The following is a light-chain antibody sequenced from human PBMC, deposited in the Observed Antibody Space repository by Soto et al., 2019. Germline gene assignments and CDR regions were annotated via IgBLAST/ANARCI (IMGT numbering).Light chain of an antibody. CDR1: QSVSSK. Sequence: EIVMTQSPGTLSVSPGESATVSCRASQSVSSKLAWYQQKRGQAPRLLIYGASTRATGIPARFSGSGSGTEFTLAISSLQSEDFAVYYCLQYNNWPFSFGQGTKVEIK. J-gene: IGKJ2*03. CDR3: LQYNNWPFS. V-gene: IGKV3-15*01. CDR2: GAS.